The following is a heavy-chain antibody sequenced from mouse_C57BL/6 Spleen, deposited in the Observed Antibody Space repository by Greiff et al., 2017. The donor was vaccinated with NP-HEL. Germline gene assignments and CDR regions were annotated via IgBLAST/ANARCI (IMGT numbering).Heavy chain of an antibody. CDR1: GYTFTSYW. D-gene: IGHD4-1*01. V-gene: IGHV1-50*01. Sequence: QVQLQQPGAELVKPGASVKLSCKASGYTFTSYWMQWVKQRPGQGLEWIGEIDPSDSYTNYNQKFKGKATLTVDTSSSTAYMQLSSLTSEDSAVYYCARSWDGAWFAYWGQGTLVTVSA. J-gene: IGHJ3*01. CDR3: ARSWDGAWFAY. CDR2: IDPSDSYT.